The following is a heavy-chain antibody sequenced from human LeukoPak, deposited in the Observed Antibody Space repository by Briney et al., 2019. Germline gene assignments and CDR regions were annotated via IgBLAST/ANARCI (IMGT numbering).Heavy chain of an antibody. V-gene: IGHV3-66*01. CDR3: ARNWPPNYYYDKYYFDY. D-gene: IGHD3-22*01. Sequence: GGSLRLSCAAAGFTVSSNYMSWVRQAPGKGLEWVSVIYSGGSTYYADSVKGRFTISRDNSKNTLYLQMNSLRADDTALYYCARNWPPNYYYDKYYFDYWGQGTLVTVSS. J-gene: IGHJ4*02. CDR1: GFTVSSNY. CDR2: IYSGGST.